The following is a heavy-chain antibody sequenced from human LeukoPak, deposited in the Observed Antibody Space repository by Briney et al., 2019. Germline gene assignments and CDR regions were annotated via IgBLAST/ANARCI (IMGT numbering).Heavy chain of an antibody. Sequence: GASVKVSCKASGGTFSSYAINWVRQAPGQGLEWMGRIIPIFGIANYAQKFQGRVTITADKSTSTAYMELSSLRSDDTAVYYCARSEKQLERPRSRHYGMDGWGQGTTVAVSS. V-gene: IGHV1-69*04. J-gene: IGHJ6*02. CDR2: IIPIFGIA. D-gene: IGHD1-1*01. CDR1: GGTFSSYA. CDR3: ARSEKQLERPRSRHYGMDG.